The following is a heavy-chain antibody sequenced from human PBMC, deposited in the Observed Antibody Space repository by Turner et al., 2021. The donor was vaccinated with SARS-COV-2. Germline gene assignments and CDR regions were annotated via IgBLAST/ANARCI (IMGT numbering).Heavy chain of an antibody. CDR3: ARGHIVGSGWYYFEN. J-gene: IGHJ4*02. V-gene: IGHV4-34*01. D-gene: IGHD6-13*01. Sequence: VQLQQWGAGVLKTSETLARTCAVKGGAFSGYYWSCSRQPTGKGLEWIGQINYSGNSNSNPSLKSRVTISEDTTKKQVSLNLRSVTAADTAVYYCARGHIVGSGWYYFENWGRGTLVAVSS. CDR1: GGAFSGYY. CDR2: INYSGNS.